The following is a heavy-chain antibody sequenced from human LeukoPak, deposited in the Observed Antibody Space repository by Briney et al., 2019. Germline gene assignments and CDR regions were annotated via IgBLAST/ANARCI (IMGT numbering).Heavy chain of an antibody. V-gene: IGHV3-7*01. CDR2: IKEDGSVR. D-gene: IGHD1-26*01. CDR3: ARDAGAGWELLGRNDY. J-gene: IGHJ4*02. CDR1: GFTFSTSW. Sequence: PGQSLRLSCLASGFTFSTSWMNWVRQAPGKGLEWVANIKEDGSVRNYLDSVKGRFTISRDNAKNSLYLQMNSLRAEDTAMYYCARDAGAGWELLGRNDYWGQGTLVTVSS.